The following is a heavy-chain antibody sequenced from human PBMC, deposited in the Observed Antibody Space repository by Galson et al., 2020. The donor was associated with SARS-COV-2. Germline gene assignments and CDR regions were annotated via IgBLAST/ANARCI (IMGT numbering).Heavy chain of an antibody. CDR1: GYTFTGYY. J-gene: IGHJ5*02. CDR3: ARERGAYCGGDCYSNWFDP. Sequence: ASVKVSCKASGYTFTGYYMHWVRQAPGQGLEWMGWINPNSGGTNYAQKFQGWVTMTRDTSISTAYMELSRLRSDDTAVYYCARERGAYCGGDCYSNWFDPWGQGTLVTVFS. V-gene: IGHV1-2*04. D-gene: IGHD2-21*01. CDR2: INPNSGGT.